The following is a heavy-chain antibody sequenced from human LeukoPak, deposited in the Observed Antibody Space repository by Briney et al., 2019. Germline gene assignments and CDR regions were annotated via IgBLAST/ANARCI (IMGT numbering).Heavy chain of an antibody. CDR2: IYYTGRT. CDR1: GGSFSGYY. CDR3: VRLYYYDASGPPL. J-gene: IGHJ4*02. V-gene: IGHV4-59*04. D-gene: IGHD3-22*01. Sequence: SETLSLTCTVYGGSFSGYYWTWIRQSPGKGLEWIGNIYYTGRTYYNPSLKSRVSESIDTSRNEFSLRLSSVTAADTAVYYCVRLYYYDASGPPLWGQGTLVIVSS.